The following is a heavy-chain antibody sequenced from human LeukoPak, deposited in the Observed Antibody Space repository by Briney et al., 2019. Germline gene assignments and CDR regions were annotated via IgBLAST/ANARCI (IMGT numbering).Heavy chain of an antibody. CDR1: GFTVSSNY. CDR2: IYSGGST. J-gene: IGHJ6*03. D-gene: IGHD1-1*01. CDR3: ASTAAGTSYYYYYADV. Sequence: GGSLRLSCAASGFTVSSNYMSWVRQAPGKGLEWVSVIYSGGSTYYADSVKGRFTISRDNSKNTLYLQMNSLRAEDTAVYYCASTAAGTSYYYYYADVWGKGTTVTVSS. V-gene: IGHV3-53*01.